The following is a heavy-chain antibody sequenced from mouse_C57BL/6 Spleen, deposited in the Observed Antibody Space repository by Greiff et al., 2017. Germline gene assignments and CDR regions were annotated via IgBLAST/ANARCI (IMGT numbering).Heavy chain of an antibody. V-gene: IGHV5-6*01. CDR1: GFTFSSYG. D-gene: IGHD1-1*01. Sequence: EVQGVESGGDLVKPGGSLKLSCAASGFTFSSYGMSWVRQTPDKRLEWVATISSGGSYTYYPDSVKGRFTISRDNAKNTLYLQMSSRKSEDTAMYYCARQGDGSRTWFAYWGQGTLVTVSA. CDR3: ARQGDGSRTWFAY. J-gene: IGHJ3*01. CDR2: ISSGGSYT.